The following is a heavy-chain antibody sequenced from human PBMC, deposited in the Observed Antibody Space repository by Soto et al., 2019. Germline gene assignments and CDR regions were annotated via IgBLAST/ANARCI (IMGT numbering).Heavy chain of an antibody. Sequence: ASVEVSCKASGYTFTSYCITWVRHAPGQGLEWMGWISAYNDDRSYARKLQGRVTMTTDTSTSTAYMELRSLRSDDTAVYYCARVMIRANYYGMEFLGKGTTVTAP. CDR2: ISAYNDDR. CDR3: ARVMIRANYYGMEF. D-gene: IGHD3-22*01. J-gene: IGHJ6*01. V-gene: IGHV1-18*01. CDR1: GYTFTSYC.